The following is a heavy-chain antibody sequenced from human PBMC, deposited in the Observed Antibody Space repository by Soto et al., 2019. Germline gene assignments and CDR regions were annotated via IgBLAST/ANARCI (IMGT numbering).Heavy chain of an antibody. D-gene: IGHD3-3*01. CDR2: IYSSGST. Sequence: ETLAVSCPVSYGSISEYYWNWVRQPAGKGLEWIGLIYSSGSTDYTPSLKGRVTMSVDTSKNQFSLRLSYVTAADTAVYWRERDSAPINYDETRCPYRRNSKGYGMDVWGQGTTVTVYS. CDR1: YGSISEYY. J-gene: IGHJ6*02. CDR3: ERDSAPINYDETRCPYRRNSKGYGMDV. V-gene: IGHV4-4*07.